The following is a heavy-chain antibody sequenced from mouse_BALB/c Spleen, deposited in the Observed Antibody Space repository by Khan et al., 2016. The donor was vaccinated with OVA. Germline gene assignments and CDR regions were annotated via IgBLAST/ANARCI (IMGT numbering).Heavy chain of an antibody. D-gene: IGHD2-10*02. J-gene: IGHJ2*01. Sequence: EVQLQESGPGLVKPSQSLSLTCTVTGYSITSDYAWNWIRQFPGNKLEWMGFISYSGNTKYNPSLKSRISMTRDTSKNQFLLQLNSVTPEDTATYYCARVYGGDFDYWGQGTTLIVSS. CDR2: ISYSGNT. CDR3: ARVYGGDFDY. CDR1: GYSITSDYA. V-gene: IGHV3-2*02.